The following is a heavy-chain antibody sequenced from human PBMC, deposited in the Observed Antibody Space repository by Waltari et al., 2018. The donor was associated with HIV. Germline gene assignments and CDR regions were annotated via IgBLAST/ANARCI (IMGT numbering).Heavy chain of an antibody. Sequence: EVQLLESGGGLVPPGGSLRFSCVVFGLTFNNYGFSRVRQVPGKGREWVSGCSGSGGNTYYADSVKGRFTISRDNSKNTLYLQMISLRAEETAIYYCARARILVXXIEDFDYXGHGTLVSVSS. D-gene: IGHD5-12*01. CDR1: GLTFNNYG. CDR2: CSGSGGNT. J-gene: IGHJ4*01. V-gene: IGHV3-23*01. CDR3: ARARILVXXIEDFDY.